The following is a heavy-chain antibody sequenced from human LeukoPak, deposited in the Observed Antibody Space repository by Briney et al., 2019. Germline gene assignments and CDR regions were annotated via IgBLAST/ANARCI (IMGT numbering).Heavy chain of an antibody. Sequence: PSETLSLTPTDPDGSISSYSWSWVRQPPGKELKWIGYIHNSGSTNYNPSLRSRVTISVDTSKNQFSLKLSSVNAADTAMYYCARLGGSIMITSNAFDIWGQGTMVTVSS. D-gene: IGHD3-16*01. J-gene: IGHJ3*02. CDR1: DGSISSYS. V-gene: IGHV4-59*08. CDR3: ARLGGSIMITSNAFDI. CDR2: IHNSGST.